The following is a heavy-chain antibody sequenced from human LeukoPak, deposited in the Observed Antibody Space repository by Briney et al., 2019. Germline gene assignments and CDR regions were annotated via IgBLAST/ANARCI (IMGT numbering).Heavy chain of an antibody. CDR1: GGSISSNW. CDR3: ARGLMMAVAGRGEFHY. Sequence: SGTLSLTCAVSGGSISSNWWSWVRQPPGKGLEWIGEIYHSGSTNYNPSLKSRVTISVDTSKNQFSLKLSSVTAADTAVYYCARGLMMAVAGRGEFHYWGQGTLVTVSS. CDR2: IYHSGST. D-gene: IGHD6-13*01. J-gene: IGHJ4*02. V-gene: IGHV4-4*02.